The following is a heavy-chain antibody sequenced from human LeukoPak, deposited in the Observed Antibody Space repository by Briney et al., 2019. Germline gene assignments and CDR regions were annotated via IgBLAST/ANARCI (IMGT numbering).Heavy chain of an antibody. CDR1: GGSISSGGYY. CDR2: IYYSGST. Sequence: SETLFLTCTVSGGSISSGGYYWSWIRQHPGKGLEWIGYIYYSGSTYYNPSLKSRVTISVDTSKNQFSLKLSSVTAADTAVYYCARDPAAGTNWFDPWGQGTLVTVSS. D-gene: IGHD1/OR15-1a*01. V-gene: IGHV4-31*03. CDR3: ARDPAAGTNWFDP. J-gene: IGHJ5*02.